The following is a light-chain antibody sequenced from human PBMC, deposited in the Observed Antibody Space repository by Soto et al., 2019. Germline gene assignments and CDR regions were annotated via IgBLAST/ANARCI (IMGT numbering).Light chain of an antibody. J-gene: IGKJ1*01. CDR1: QSLLHSNGYNY. CDR3: MQALQTPRT. V-gene: IGKV2-28*01. CDR2: LGS. Sequence: IVMTQSPLSLPVTPGEPASISCRSSQSLLHSNGYNYLDWYLQKPGQSPQLLIYLGSNRASGVPDRFSGSGSGTDFTLTISRVEAEDVGVYYCMQALQTPRTFGQGTKVEIK.